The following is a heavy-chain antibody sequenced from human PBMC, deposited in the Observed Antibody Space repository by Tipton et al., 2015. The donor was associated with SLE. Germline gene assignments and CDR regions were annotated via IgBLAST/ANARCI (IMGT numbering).Heavy chain of an antibody. CDR2: IYYSGST. Sequence: TLSLTCTVSGGSISSHYWSWIRQPPGKGLEWIGYIYYSGSTNYNPSLKSRVTMSVDTSKNQFSLKLSSVTAADTAVYYCARFRGYDSSGYYHFDYWGQGTLVTVSS. D-gene: IGHD3-22*01. CDR1: GGSISSHY. CDR3: ARFRGYDSSGYYHFDY. J-gene: IGHJ4*02. V-gene: IGHV4-59*11.